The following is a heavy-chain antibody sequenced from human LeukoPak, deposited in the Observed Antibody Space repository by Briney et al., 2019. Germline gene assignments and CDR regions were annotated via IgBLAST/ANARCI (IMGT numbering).Heavy chain of an antibody. D-gene: IGHD3-10*01. Sequence: SKTLSLTCTVSGGSISSSSYYWGWIRQPPGKGLEWIESIYYSGSTYYNPSLKSRVTISVDTSKNQFSLKLSSVTAADTAVYYCARQRSLYYGSGFQSYFQHWGQGTLVTVSS. CDR2: IYYSGST. V-gene: IGHV4-39*01. J-gene: IGHJ1*01. CDR3: ARQRSLYYGSGFQSYFQH. CDR1: GGSISSSSYY.